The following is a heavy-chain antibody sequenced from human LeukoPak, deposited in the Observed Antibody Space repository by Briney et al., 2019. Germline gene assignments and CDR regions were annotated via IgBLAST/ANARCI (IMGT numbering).Heavy chain of an antibody. CDR1: GFTFSSYG. CDR3: AKSGDMTAVAGNRYYYYYMDV. CDR2: IRFVVRTK. D-gene: IGHD6-19*01. J-gene: IGHJ6*03. Sequence: PGGSLRLSCAASGFTFSSYGIHWVRQAPGKGRGWVAFIRFVVRTKIYGESVKGRLAIPRDTSKNTLYLQMNSLRAEDTAVYYCAKSGDMTAVAGNRYYYYYMDVWGKGTTATISS. V-gene: IGHV3-30*02.